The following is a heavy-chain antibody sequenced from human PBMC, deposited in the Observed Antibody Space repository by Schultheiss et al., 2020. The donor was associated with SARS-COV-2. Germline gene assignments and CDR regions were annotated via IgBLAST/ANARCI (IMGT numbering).Heavy chain of an antibody. D-gene: IGHD5-18*01. CDR1: GASISDSNYY. Sequence: SQTLSLTCTVSGASISDSNYYWAWIRQPPGKGLEWIGEINHSGSTNYNPSLKSRLTISVDTSKNQFSLKLSSVTAADTAVYYCARGVSGYSYGKADYWGQGTLVTVSS. V-gene: IGHV4-39*07. CDR2: INHSGST. J-gene: IGHJ4*02. CDR3: ARGVSGYSYGKADY.